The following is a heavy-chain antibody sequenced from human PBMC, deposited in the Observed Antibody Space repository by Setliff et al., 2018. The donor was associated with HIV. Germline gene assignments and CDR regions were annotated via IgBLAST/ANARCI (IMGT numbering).Heavy chain of an antibody. D-gene: IGHD3-22*01. CDR3: ARRDRGDYYDSSGYYQRWFDP. V-gene: IGHV4-39*01. CDR1: GGSISSSSYY. Sequence: PSETLSLTCTVSGGSISSSSYYWGWIRQPPGKGLEWIGCIYYSGSTYYNPSLKSRVTLSVDTSKNQFSLKLSSVTAADTAVYFCARRDRGDYYDSSGYYQRWFDPWGRGTLVTVSS. CDR2: IYYSGST. J-gene: IGHJ5*02.